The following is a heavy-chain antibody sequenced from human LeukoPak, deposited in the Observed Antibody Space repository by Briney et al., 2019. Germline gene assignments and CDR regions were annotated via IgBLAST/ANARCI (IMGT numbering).Heavy chain of an antibody. CDR3: ARVEGYSSGWYSPRDYYYMDV. CDR2: INHSGST. V-gene: IGHV4-34*01. CDR1: GGSFSGYY. Sequence: KPSETLSLTCAVYGGSFSGYYWSWIRQPPGKGLEWIGEINHSGSTNYNPSLKSRVTISVDTSKNQFSLKLSSVTAADTAVYYCARVEGYSSGWYSPRDYYYMDVWGKGTTVTVSS. J-gene: IGHJ6*03. D-gene: IGHD6-19*01.